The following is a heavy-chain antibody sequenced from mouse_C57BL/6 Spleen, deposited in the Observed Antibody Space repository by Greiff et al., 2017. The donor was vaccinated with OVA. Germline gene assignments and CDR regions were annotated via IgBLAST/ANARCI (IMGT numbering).Heavy chain of an antibody. CDR2: INPSSGYT. CDR1: GYTFTSYT. J-gene: IGHJ2*01. V-gene: IGHV1-4*01. D-gene: IGHD6-5*01. Sequence: QVQLQQSGAELARPGASVKMSCKASGYTFTSYTMHWVKQRPGQGLEWIGYINPSSGYTKYNQKFKDKATLTADKSSSTAYMQLSSLTSEDSAVYYCARSEGPYDYFDFWGQGTTLTVSS. CDR3: ARSEGPYDYFDF.